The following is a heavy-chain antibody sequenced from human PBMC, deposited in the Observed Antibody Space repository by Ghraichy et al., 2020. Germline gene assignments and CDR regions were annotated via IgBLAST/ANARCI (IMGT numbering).Heavy chain of an antibody. V-gene: IGHV3-74*01. J-gene: IGHJ4*02. CDR1: GFTFSTYL. D-gene: IGHD3-16*01. CDR2: ISSDGTTT. Sequence: GESLNISCAASGFTFSTYLMHWVRQAPGKGLVWVSRISSDGTTTSYTDSVEGRFTISRDNAKNTLYLQMNSLRAEDTAVYYCARAPDYPDASDYWGQGTLVTVSS. CDR3: ARAPDYPDASDY.